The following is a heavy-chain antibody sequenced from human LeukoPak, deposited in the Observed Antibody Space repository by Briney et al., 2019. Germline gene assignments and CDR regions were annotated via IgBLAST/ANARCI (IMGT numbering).Heavy chain of an antibody. Sequence: GGSLRLSCSASGFTFINAWMSWVRQAPGKGLEWVGHIKSRTDGGTTDYAAPVKGRFTISRDDSKNTVYLQMNSLKTEDTAVYSCATAYSPSDYWGQGTLVTVSS. V-gene: IGHV3-15*01. CDR1: GFTFINAW. J-gene: IGHJ4*02. CDR3: ATAYSPSDY. CDR2: IKSRTDGGTT. D-gene: IGHD2-15*01.